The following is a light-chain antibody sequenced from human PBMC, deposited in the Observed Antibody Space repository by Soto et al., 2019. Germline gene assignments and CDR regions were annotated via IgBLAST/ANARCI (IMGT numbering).Light chain of an antibody. CDR2: KVS. V-gene: IGKV2-30*02. CDR1: QSLVHSDGIAY. CDR3: MQGTDWPIT. J-gene: IGKJ5*01. Sequence: DAVMTKSPLSLPVTLGQPASISCRSNQSLVHSDGIAYFSWFQQRPGRSPRRLIYKVSNRDSGVPARFSGSGSGTDFALKISRVEAEDVGVYYCMQGTDWPITFGQGTRLESK.